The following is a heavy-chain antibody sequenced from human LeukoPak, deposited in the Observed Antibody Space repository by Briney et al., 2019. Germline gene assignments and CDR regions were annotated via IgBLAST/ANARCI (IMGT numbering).Heavy chain of an antibody. CDR3: ACKKRLAGTIGY. J-gene: IGHJ4*02. D-gene: IGHD6-19*01. CDR1: GGSISNYY. CDR2: IYYSRGA. Sequence: PSETLSLTCTASGGSISNYYWSWIRQAPGKGLEWIGHIYYSRGANYNPSLKSRVAISVDTTKDQFYLKLRPVTAANTDEYSGACKKRLAGTIGYWGQGTLVTVSS. V-gene: IGHV4-59*08.